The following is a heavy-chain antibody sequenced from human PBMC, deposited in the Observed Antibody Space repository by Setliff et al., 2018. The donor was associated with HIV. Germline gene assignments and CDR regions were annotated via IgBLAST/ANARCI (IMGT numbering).Heavy chain of an antibody. CDR3: ASRPFGSRDLPNWFDP. CDR2: IYYSGST. V-gene: IGHV4-39*01. J-gene: IGHJ5*02. D-gene: IGHD3-10*01. Sequence: PSETLSLTCTVSGGSISSSSYYWGWIRQPPGKGLEWIGSIYYSGSTYYKPSLKSRVTISVDTSKNQFSLKLSSVTAADTAVYYCASRPFGSRDLPNWFDPWGQGTLVTVSS. CDR1: GGSISSSSYY.